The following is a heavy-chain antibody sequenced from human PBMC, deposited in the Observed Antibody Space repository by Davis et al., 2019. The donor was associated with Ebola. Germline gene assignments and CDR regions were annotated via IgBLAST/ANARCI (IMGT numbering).Heavy chain of an antibody. Sequence: GGSLRLSCAASGFTFSSYWMSWVRQAPGKGLEWVANIKQDGSEKYYVDSVKGRFTISRDNAKNSLYLQMNSLRAEDTAVYYCARDVDEAVVAATPVDYWGQGTLVTVSS. J-gene: IGHJ4*02. V-gene: IGHV3-7*01. CDR3: ARDVDEAVVAATPVDY. CDR2: IKQDGSEK. D-gene: IGHD2-15*01. CDR1: GFTFSSYW.